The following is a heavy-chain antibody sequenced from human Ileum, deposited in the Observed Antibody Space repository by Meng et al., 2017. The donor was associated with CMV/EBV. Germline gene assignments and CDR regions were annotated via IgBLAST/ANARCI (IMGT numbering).Heavy chain of an antibody. V-gene: IGHV6-1*01. J-gene: IGHJ4*02. CDR3: VRLTGNSWLDY. CDR1: GDSVPSTTVT. D-gene: IGHD6-13*01. Sequence: QVQLQQSGPGLVKTSQTLLLTCAISGDSVPSTTVTWNWIRQSPSRGLEWLGRTYYRSKWFNDYALSVRGRITINPDISKNQLSLQLNSVTPEDTAVYYCVRLTGNSWLDYWGRGTLVTVSS. CDR2: TYYRSKWFN.